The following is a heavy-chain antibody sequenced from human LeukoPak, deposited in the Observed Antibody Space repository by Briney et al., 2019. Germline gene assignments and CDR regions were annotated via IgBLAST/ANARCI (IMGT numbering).Heavy chain of an antibody. D-gene: IGHD5-18*01. Sequence: ASVKVSCKASGYTFTSYGISWVRQAPGQGLEWMGWINTNTGNPTYAQGFTGRFVFSLDTSVSTAYLQISSLKAEDTAVYYCARGRGYSYGHGYYYMDVWGKGTTVTVSS. CDR1: GYTFTSYG. CDR2: INTNTGNP. J-gene: IGHJ6*03. V-gene: IGHV7-4-1*02. CDR3: ARGRGYSYGHGYYYMDV.